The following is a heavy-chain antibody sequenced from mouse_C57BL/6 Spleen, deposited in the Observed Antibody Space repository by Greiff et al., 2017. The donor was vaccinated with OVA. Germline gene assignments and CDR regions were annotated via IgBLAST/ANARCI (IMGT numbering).Heavy chain of an antibody. CDR3: ARGSTVEDFDY. CDR1: GYTFTDYY. D-gene: IGHD1-1*01. V-gene: IGHV1-19*01. CDR2: INPYNGGT. Sequence: EVKLQQSGPVLVKPGASVKMSCKASGYTFTDYYMNWVKQSHGKSLEWIGVINPYNGGTSYNQKFKGKATLTVDKSSSTAYMELNSLTSEDSAVYYCARGSTVEDFDYWGQGTTLTVSS. J-gene: IGHJ2*01.